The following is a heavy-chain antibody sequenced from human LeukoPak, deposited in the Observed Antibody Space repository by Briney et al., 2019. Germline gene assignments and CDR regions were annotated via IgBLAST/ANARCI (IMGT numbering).Heavy chain of an antibody. CDR1: GFTFSSYA. V-gene: IGHV3-30*04. Sequence: GGSLRLSCAASGFTFSSYAMHWVRQAPGKGLEWVAVISYDGSNKYYADSVKGRFTISRDNFKNTLLLQMNSLRVEDTAVYYCAKVRPTCYYDGTGRYYDYSYYYMDVWGKGTTVTISS. J-gene: IGHJ6*03. D-gene: IGHD3-22*01. CDR3: AKVRPTCYYDGTGRYYDYSYYYMDV. CDR2: ISYDGSNK.